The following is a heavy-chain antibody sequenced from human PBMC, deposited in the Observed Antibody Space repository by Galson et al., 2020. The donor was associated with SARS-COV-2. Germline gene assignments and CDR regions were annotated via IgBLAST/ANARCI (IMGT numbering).Heavy chain of an antibody. CDR1: GFTFYNYG. J-gene: IGHJ6*02. CDR2: IWFDGSNE. Sequence: GESLKISCAASGFTFYNYGMHWVRQAPGKGLERVAFIWFDGSNEYYSDSVKGRFTISRDNSKNTLYLQMNSLRAEDTAVYYCARVGSGSYGMDVWGQGTTVTVSS. CDR3: ARVGSGSYGMDV. D-gene: IGHD3-10*01. V-gene: IGHV3-33*01.